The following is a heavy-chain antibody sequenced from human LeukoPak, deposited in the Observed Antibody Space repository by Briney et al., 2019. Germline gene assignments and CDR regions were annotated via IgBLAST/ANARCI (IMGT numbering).Heavy chain of an antibody. D-gene: IGHD2-2*01. J-gene: IGHJ6*02. CDR3: ARGGIVVVPAANYYYYGMDV. CDR2: INHSGSS. V-gene: IGHV4-34*01. CDR1: GGSFSSYY. Sequence: SETLSLTCAVSGGSFSSYYWSWIRQPPGKGLEWIGEINHSGSSNYNPSLKSRVTISVDTSKNQFALKLSSVTAADTPVYYCARGGIVVVPAANYYYYGMDVWGQGTTVTVSS.